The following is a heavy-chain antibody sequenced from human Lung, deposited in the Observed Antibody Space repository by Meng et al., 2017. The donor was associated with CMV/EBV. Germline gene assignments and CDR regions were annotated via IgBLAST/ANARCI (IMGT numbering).Heavy chain of an antibody. CDR1: GDSISSSYW. D-gene: IGHD5-24*01. CDR2: IYHSGST. CDR3: ARVNIGWRPFDY. V-gene: IGHV4-4*02. J-gene: IGHJ4*02. Sequence: SXTLSLXCAVSGDSISSSYWWSWVRQPPGKGLEWIGEIYHSGSTNYNPSLKSRVTISVDKSKNQFSLNLRSVTAADTAVYFCARVNIGWRPFDYWGQGTLVTVSS.